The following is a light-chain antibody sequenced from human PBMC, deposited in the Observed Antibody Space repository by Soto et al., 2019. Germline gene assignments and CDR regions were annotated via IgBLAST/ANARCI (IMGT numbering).Light chain of an antibody. Sequence: QSVLTQPPSVSGAPGRRVTISCTGSSSHIEAGYDVHWYQQLPGTAPKLLIYGNSNRPSGVPDRFSGSKSGTSASLAITGLQAEDEADYYCQSYDSSLSGWVFGGGTKLTVL. V-gene: IGLV1-40*01. CDR3: QSYDSSLSGWV. J-gene: IGLJ3*02. CDR2: GNS. CDR1: SSHIEAGYD.